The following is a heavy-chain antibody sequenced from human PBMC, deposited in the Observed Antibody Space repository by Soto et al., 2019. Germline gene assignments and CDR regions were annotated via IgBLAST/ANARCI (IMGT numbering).Heavy chain of an antibody. Sequence: ASVKVSFKASGYTFTRYTMNWVRQAPGQRLEWMGWINPDNGNTKSSQKFQDRVIITRDTSASTAYMDLSSLRSEDTAVYYCARGIATGQLDPWGQGTLVTVSS. CDR1: GYTFTRYT. V-gene: IGHV1-3*01. CDR3: ARGIATGQLDP. D-gene: IGHD2-15*01. J-gene: IGHJ5*02. CDR2: INPDNGNT.